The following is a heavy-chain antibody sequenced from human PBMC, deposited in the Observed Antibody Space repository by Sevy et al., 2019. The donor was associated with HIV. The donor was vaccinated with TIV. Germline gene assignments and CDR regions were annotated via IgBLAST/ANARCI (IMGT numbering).Heavy chain of an antibody. V-gene: IGHV4-31*03. Sequence: SETLSLTCTVSGDSISNGGYYWSWIRQHPGKGLEWIGYIYYSGRTYYNPSLESRFTISVDRSKNQFSLNLSSVTAADTAVYFCARFKFDYIWGGDVGYWGQGTLVTVSS. D-gene: IGHD3-16*01. CDR1: GDSISNGGYY. J-gene: IGHJ4*02. CDR3: ARFKFDYIWGGDVGY. CDR2: IYYSGRT.